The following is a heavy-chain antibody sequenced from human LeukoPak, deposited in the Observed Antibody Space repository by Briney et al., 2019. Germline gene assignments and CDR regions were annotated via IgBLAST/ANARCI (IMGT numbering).Heavy chain of an antibody. J-gene: IGHJ4*02. CDR2: INTNTGNP. D-gene: IGHD3-22*01. V-gene: IGHV7-4-1*02. CDR1: GYTFTSYH. CDR3: ARDLGYYDSSGYY. Sequence: ASVKVSCKASGYTFTSYHLNWVRQAPGQGLEWMGWINTNTGNPMYAQVFTGRFVFSLDTSVSTAYLQISSLKAEDTAVYYCARDLGYYDSSGYYWGQGTLVTVSS.